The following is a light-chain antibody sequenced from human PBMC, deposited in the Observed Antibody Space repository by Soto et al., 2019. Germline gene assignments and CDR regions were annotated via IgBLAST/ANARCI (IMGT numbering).Light chain of an antibody. CDR1: SSDVGGYNY. CDR2: DVS. CDR3: SSYTRSSTLYVV. Sequence: QSALTQPASVSGSPGQSITISCTGTSSDVGGYNYVSWYQQHPGKAPKLMIYDVSNRPSGVSNRFSGSKSGNTASLPISGFQAEDDADYYCSSYTRSSTLYVVFGGGTKVTVL. V-gene: IGLV2-14*01. J-gene: IGLJ2*01.